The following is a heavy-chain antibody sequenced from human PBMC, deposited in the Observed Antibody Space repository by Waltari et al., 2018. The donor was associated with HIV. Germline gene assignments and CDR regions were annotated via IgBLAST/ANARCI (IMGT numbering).Heavy chain of an antibody. CDR3: ASSGDNEGWFDP. CDR2: INHSGST. J-gene: IGHJ5*02. Sequence: QVQLQQWGAGLLKPSETLSLTCAVYGGSFSGYYWSWIRQPPGKGLEWIGEINHSGSTNYNPSLKSRVTISVDTSKNQFSLKLSSVTAADTAVYYCASSGDNEGWFDPWGQGTLVTVSS. V-gene: IGHV4-34*01. D-gene: IGHD2-21*02. CDR1: GGSFSGYY.